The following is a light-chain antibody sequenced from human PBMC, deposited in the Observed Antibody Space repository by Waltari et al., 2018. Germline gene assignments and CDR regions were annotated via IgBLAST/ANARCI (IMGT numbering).Light chain of an antibody. CDR3: QVWDSSSDHWV. V-gene: IGLV3-21*04. J-gene: IGLJ3*02. Sequence: SYVLTQPPSVSVAPGKTARITCGGNNIGSKSVHGYQQQPSQAPVLVIYDDSDRPSGIPERFSGSNSGNTATLTINRVEAGDEADYYCQVWDSSSDHWVFGGGTKLTVL. CDR1: NIGSKS. CDR2: DDS.